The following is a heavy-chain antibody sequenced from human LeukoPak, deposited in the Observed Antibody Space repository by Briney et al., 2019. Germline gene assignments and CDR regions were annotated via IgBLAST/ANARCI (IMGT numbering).Heavy chain of an antibody. D-gene: IGHD6-13*01. Sequence: GSLRLSCVVSGFTFSSYAMSWVRQAPGKGLEWVSAISGSGRSTYYAGSVKGRFTISRDNSKNTLYLQMNSLRAEDTAVYYCANSVQYSSTSEDAFDIWSQGTMVTVSS. CDR3: ANSVQYSSTSEDAFDI. J-gene: IGHJ3*02. CDR2: ISGSGRST. CDR1: GFTFSSYA. V-gene: IGHV3-23*01.